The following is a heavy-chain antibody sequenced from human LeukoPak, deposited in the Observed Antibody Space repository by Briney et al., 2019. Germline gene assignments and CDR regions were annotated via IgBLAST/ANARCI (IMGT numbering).Heavy chain of an antibody. Sequence: PGGSLRLSCAASGFTFSSYDMHWVRQATGKGLEWVSAIGTAGDTYYPGSVKGRFTISRESAKNFLYLQMNSLRAGDTAVYYCARGGALAAAGLSEPFDYWGQGTLVTVSS. CDR3: ARGGALAAAGLSEPFDY. CDR1: GFTFSSYD. J-gene: IGHJ4*02. D-gene: IGHD6-13*01. CDR2: IGTAGDT. V-gene: IGHV3-13*01.